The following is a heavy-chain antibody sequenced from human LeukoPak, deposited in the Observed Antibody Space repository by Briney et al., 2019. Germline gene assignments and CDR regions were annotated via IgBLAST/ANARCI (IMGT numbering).Heavy chain of an antibody. CDR2: IWYDGSNK. V-gene: IGHV3-33*01. CDR1: GFTFSNYG. CDR3: AREGPRGNSQFDY. D-gene: IGHD2/OR15-2a*01. Sequence: GRSLRLSCAASGFTFSNYGMHRVRQAPGKGLEWVALIWYDGSNKYYTDSVKGRLTISRDNSKNTLYLQMNSLRAEDTAVYYCAREGPRGNSQFDYWGQGTLVTVSS. J-gene: IGHJ4*02.